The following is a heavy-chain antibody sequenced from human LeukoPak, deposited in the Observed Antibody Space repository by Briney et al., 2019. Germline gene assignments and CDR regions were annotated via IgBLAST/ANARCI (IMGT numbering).Heavy chain of an antibody. Sequence: PGGSLRLSCEASGFTFGSHAMYWVRQAPGKGLEWVAGIFGSGGSPHYADPVKGRFTISRDNSKNTLYLQMNSLRAEDTAVYYCASYYYDSSGYFQRWGQGTLVTVSS. D-gene: IGHD3-22*01. J-gene: IGHJ1*01. CDR3: ASYYYDSSGYFQR. CDR1: GFTFGSHA. V-gene: IGHV3-23*01. CDR2: IFGSGGSP.